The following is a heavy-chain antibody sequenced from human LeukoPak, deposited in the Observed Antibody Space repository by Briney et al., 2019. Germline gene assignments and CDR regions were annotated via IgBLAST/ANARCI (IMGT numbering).Heavy chain of an antibody. CDR1: GFTFSSYA. J-gene: IGHJ4*02. Sequence: GGSLRLSCAASGFTFSSYAMSWVRQAPGKGLEWVSAISSNGGSTYYADSVKGRFTISRDNSKNTLYLQVNSLRAEDTAVYKCAKKSYGSFDYWGQGTLATVSS. V-gene: IGHV3-23*01. CDR2: ISSNGGST. D-gene: IGHD1-26*01. CDR3: AKKSYGSFDY.